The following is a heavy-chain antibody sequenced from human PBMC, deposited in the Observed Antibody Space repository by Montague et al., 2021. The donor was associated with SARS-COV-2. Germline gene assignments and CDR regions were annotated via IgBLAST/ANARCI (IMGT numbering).Heavy chain of an antibody. V-gene: IGHV4-59*02. CDR2: VYYSRSS. D-gene: IGHD1-26*01. J-gene: IGHJ4*02. CDR3: VRDPAPSGSGTFYDY. CDR1: GDSVSHDF. Sequence: SETLSLTGTVSGDSVSHDFWAWIRQPPGKGLEWIGYVYYSRSSSYNPSLRGRVSIAVDTSKNQFSLRLSTVTAADTAIYYCVRDPAPSGSGTFYDYWGQGTLVAVSS.